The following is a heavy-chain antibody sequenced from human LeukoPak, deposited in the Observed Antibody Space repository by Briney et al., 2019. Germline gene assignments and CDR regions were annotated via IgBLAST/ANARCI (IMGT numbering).Heavy chain of an antibody. Sequence: SETLSLTCTVSGGSISSYYWSWIRQPPGKGLEWIGYIYYSGSTNYNPSLKSRVTISVDTSKNQFSLKLSSLTAADTAVYYCARLSPRTATRSPSSDPWGQGTLVTVSS. J-gene: IGHJ5*02. V-gene: IGHV4-59*01. CDR3: ARLSPRTATRSPSSDP. CDR2: IYYSGST. CDR1: GGSISSYY. D-gene: IGHD1-14*01.